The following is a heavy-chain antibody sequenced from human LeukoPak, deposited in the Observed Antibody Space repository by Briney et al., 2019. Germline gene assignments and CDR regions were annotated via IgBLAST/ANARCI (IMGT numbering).Heavy chain of an antibody. CDR1: GFAFSTYS. J-gene: IGHJ3*01. Sequence: PGGSLRLSCAASGFAFSTYSMSWVRQAPGEGLEWVSHISSGSDTIYYADSVKGRFTISSDNAKNSLYLQMNRLRADDTAVYYCARGSSEVLLWFGESPNWGQGTMVTVSS. D-gene: IGHD3-10*01. V-gene: IGHV3-48*01. CDR3: ARGSSEVLLWFGESPN. CDR2: ISSGSDTI.